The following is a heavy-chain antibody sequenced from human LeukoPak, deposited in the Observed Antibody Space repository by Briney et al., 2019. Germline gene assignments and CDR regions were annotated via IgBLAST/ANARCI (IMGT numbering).Heavy chain of an antibody. CDR2: ISGSGGST. V-gene: IGHV3-23*01. D-gene: IGHD6-13*01. CDR1: GFTFSSYA. Sequence: GGSLRLSCAASGFTFSSYAMSWVRQAPGRGLEWVSGISGSGGSTYNADSVKGRFTISRDNSNNTLYLHVNSLRDEDTAVYYCAKSRYTSSWYDFDYWGQGTLVTASS. CDR3: AKSRYTSSWYDFDY. J-gene: IGHJ4*02.